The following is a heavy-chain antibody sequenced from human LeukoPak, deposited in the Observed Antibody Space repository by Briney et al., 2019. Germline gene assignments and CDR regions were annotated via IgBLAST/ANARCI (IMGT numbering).Heavy chain of an antibody. J-gene: IGHJ4*02. D-gene: IGHD3-10*01. CDR2: ISGSGGNI. CDR3: AKDRDPYDYGSGSYYNGVFDY. CDR1: GFTFSSYA. Sequence: GGSLRLSCAASGFTFSSYAMNWVRQAPGKGLEWVSAISGSGGNIYYAASVKGRFTISRDNSKNTLYLQMNSLRAEDTAVYYCAKDRDPYDYGSGSYYNGVFDYWGQGTLVTVSS. V-gene: IGHV3-23*01.